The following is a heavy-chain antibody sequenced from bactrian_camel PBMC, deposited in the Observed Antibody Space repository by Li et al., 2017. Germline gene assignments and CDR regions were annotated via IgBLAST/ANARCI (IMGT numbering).Heavy chain of an antibody. Sequence: QLVESGGGSVQAGGSLRLSCAASGLTYTTYCMGWFRQAPGKEREGVAVIDTDGSTVYVDSVRGRFTISQDNTKKTLFLQMDNLEPEDTAMYYCAAAPLPSPVVPHCSLSSTRSGRWGQGTQVTVS. CDR1: GLTYTTYC. D-gene: IGHD3*01. CDR3: AAAPLPSPVVPHCSLSSTRSGR. CDR2: IDTDGST. V-gene: IGHV3S57*01. J-gene: IGHJ4*01.